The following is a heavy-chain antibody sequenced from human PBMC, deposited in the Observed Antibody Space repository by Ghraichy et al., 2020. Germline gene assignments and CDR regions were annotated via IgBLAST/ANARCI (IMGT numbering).Heavy chain of an antibody. V-gene: IGHV4-59*01. Sequence: SETLSLTCTVSGGSISSYYWSWIRQPPGKGLEWIGYIYYSGSTNYNPSLKSRVTISVDTSKNQFSLKLSSVTAADTAVYYCARGGEYSSSHGAAFDIWGQGTMVTVSS. D-gene: IGHD6-13*01. CDR3: ARGGEYSSSHGAAFDI. J-gene: IGHJ3*02. CDR2: IYYSGST. CDR1: GGSISSYY.